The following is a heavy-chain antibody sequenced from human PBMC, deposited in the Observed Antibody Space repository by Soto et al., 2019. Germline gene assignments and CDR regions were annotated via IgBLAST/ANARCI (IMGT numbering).Heavy chain of an antibody. J-gene: IGHJ6*02. CDR1: GFTFSSYA. Sequence: PGGSLRLSCAASGFTFSSYAMHWVRQAPGKGLEWVAVISYDGSNKYYADSVKGRFTISRDNSKNTLYLQMNSLRAEDTAVYYCARERGEIPYYDFWSGYFYYYGMDVWGQGTTVTVSS. CDR2: ISYDGSNK. V-gene: IGHV3-30-3*01. CDR3: ARERGEIPYYDFWSGYFYYYGMDV. D-gene: IGHD3-3*01.